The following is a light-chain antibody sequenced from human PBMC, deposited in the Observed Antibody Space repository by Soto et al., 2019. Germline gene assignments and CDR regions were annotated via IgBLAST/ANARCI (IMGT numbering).Light chain of an antibody. CDR1: KSVSSSY. J-gene: IGKJ1*01. CDR3: QQSGRVLT. V-gene: IGKV3-20*01. CDR2: VAS. Sequence: IVLTQPPDPLSLSPGEITTLSCRASKSVSSSYLAWEQQKPGQAPTPLNYVASSRATGIPARFSGIGSGTDFTLTIIRLEPKDFAVYYCQQSGRVLTFGQGTMVEMK.